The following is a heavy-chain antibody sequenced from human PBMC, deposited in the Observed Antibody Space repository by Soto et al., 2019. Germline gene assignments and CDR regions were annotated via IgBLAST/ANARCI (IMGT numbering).Heavy chain of an antibody. CDR1: GGSISSSSYY. D-gene: IGHD3-16*01. V-gene: IGHV4-39*01. CDR2: IYYSGST. Sequence: LSLTCTVSGGSISSSSYYWGWIRQPPGKGLEWIGSIYYSGSTYYNPSLKSRVTISVDTSKNQFSLKLSSVTAADTAVYYCARRGGSGSYEYYFDYWGQGTLVTVSS. J-gene: IGHJ4*02. CDR3: ARRGGSGSYEYYFDY.